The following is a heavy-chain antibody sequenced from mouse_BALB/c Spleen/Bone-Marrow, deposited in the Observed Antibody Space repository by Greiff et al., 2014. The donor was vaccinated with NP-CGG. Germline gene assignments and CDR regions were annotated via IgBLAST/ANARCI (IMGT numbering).Heavy chain of an antibody. D-gene: IGHD1-1*02. J-gene: IGHJ3*01. Sequence: VHLVESGAELVKPGASVKLSCKASDYTFTSYYMYWVKQRPGQGLEWIGEINPSNGGTNFNEKFKSKATLTVDKSSSTAYMQLSSLTSEDSAVYYCTRENYGFAYWGQGTLVTVSA. CDR3: TRENYGFAY. CDR1: DYTFTSYY. CDR2: INPSNGGT. V-gene: IGHV1-53*01.